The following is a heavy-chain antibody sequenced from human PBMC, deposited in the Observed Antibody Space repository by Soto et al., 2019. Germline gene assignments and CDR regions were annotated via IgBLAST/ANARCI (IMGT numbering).Heavy chain of an antibody. V-gene: IGHV3-21*01. J-gene: IGHJ4*02. CDR3: ARDCESASPTRNGYSSGWPLDY. CDR1: GFTLSSYS. Sequence: GGSLRLSCAASGFTLSSYSMKWVRHAPGKGQEWVSSIRSSSSYIYYADSLKGRFTISRDNAKNSKYLNMNSLRAEDKAVYDCARDCESASPTRNGYSSGWPLDYWGQGTLVTVSS. CDR2: IRSSSSYI. D-gene: IGHD6-19*01.